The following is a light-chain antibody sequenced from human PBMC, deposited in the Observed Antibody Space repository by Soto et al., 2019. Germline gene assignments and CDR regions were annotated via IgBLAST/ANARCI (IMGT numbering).Light chain of an antibody. V-gene: IGLV2-14*01. Sequence: QSVLTQPASVSGSPGQSITISCAGTSSDIGGYNYVSWYQQHPGKAPKVMIYEVSNRPSGVSNRFSGSKSGNTASLTISGLQAEDEADYYCSSCTSSSTLYVFGSGTKVTV. CDR2: EVS. J-gene: IGLJ1*01. CDR3: SSCTSSSTLYV. CDR1: SSDIGGYNY.